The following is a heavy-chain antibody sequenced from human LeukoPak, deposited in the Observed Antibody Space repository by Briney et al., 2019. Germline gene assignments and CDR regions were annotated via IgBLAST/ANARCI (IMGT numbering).Heavy chain of an antibody. Sequence: PSETLSLTCTVSGGSISNYYWSWIRQPPGKGLEWIGHIYYSGATKYNPSLKSRITISVDTSKNQFSLLLSSVTAADTAVYLCARFGITVVRGGKYYFDYWGQGTLVTVSS. CDR2: IYYSGAT. D-gene: IGHD3-10*01. CDR1: GGSISNYY. V-gene: IGHV4-59*08. CDR3: ARFGITVVRGGKYYFDY. J-gene: IGHJ4*02.